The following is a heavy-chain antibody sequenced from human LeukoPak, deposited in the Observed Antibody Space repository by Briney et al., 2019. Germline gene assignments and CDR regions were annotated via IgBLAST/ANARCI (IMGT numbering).Heavy chain of an antibody. CDR2: ISYSGTT. J-gene: IGHJ4*02. V-gene: IGHV4-59*01. CDR1: SGSISSSY. D-gene: IGHD6-13*01. Sequence: SDTLSLTCTVSSGSISSSYWAWIRQSPGKGLESIGYISYSGTTNYNPSFESRVTISVDTPKNQFSLKLRSVTAADTAVYYCATEGYASNWYPDWGQGILVTVSS. CDR3: ATEGYASNWYPD.